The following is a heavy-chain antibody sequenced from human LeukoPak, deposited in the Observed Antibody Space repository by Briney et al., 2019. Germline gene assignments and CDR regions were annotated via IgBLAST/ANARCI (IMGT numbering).Heavy chain of an antibody. CDR3: PRDPPTRIAVWRGLPDY. D-gene: IGHD6-19*01. CDR2: INPNSGGT. J-gene: IGHJ4*02. V-gene: IGHV1-2*02. Sequence: ASVKVSCKASGYTFTGYYMHWVRQAPGQGLEWMGWINPNSGGTNYAQKFQGRVTMTRDTSISTAYMELSRLRSDDTAVYYCPRDPPTRIAVWRGLPDYWGQGTLVTVSS. CDR1: GYTFTGYY.